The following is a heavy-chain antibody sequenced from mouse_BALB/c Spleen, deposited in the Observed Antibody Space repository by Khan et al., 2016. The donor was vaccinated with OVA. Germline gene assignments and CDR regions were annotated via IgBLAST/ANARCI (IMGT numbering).Heavy chain of an antibody. Sequence: DLVKPGASVKLSCKASGYTFTSYWINWIQQRPGQGLEWIGRIAPGSGSPYYNEMFKGMATLTVDTSSSTAYIQLSSLSSEDSAVYFCTRENYYGSSCYAMDYWGQGTSVTVSS. J-gene: IGHJ4*01. D-gene: IGHD1-1*01. CDR2: IAPGSGSP. V-gene: IGHV1S41*01. CDR3: TRENYYGSSCYAMDY. CDR1: GYTFTSYW.